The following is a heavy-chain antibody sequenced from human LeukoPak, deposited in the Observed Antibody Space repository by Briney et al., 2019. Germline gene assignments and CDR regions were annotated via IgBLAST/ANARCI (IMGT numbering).Heavy chain of an antibody. D-gene: IGHD2-2*01. CDR3: ARQYQLLLPWFDP. V-gene: IGHV4-39*07. J-gene: IGHJ5*02. CDR2: IYYSGST. CDR1: GGSISSSSYY. Sequence: TSETLSLTCTVSGGSISSSSYYWGWIRQPPGKGLEWIGSIYYSGSTYYNPSLKSRVTISVDTSKNQFSLKLSSVTAADTAVYYCARQYQLLLPWFDPWGQGTLVTVSS.